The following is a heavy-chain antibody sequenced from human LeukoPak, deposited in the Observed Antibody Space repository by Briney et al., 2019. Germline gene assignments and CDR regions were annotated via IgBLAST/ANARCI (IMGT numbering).Heavy chain of an antibody. J-gene: IGHJ4*02. CDR1: GFTFSGYK. V-gene: IGHV3-48*03. Sequence: GSLRLSCAASGFTFSGYKMNWVRQAPGKGLEWVSYISRSGTIISYADSVRGRLTISRDNAKNSLYLQMNSLRAEDTAVYYCARERDDYYFDYWGQGTLVTVSS. CDR2: ISRSGTII. CDR3: ARERDDYYFDY. D-gene: IGHD3-3*01.